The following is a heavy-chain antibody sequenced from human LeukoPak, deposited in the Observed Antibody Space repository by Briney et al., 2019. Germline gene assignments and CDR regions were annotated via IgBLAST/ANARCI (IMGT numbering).Heavy chain of an antibody. V-gene: IGHV4-31*03. CDR2: IYYSGST. Sequence: PSETLSFTCTVSGGSISSGGYYWSWIRQHPGKGLEWIGYIYYSGSTYYNPSLKSRVTISVDTSKNQFSLKLSSVTAADTAVYYCATLGFSSGYYYYFDHWGQGTLVTVSS. CDR3: ATLGFSSGYYYYFDH. J-gene: IGHJ4*02. D-gene: IGHD3-22*01. CDR1: GGSISSGGYY.